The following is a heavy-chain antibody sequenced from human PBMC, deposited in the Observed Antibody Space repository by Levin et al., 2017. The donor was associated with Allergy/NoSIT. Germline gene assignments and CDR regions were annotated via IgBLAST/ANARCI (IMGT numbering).Heavy chain of an antibody. Sequence: PGGSLRLSCAASGFTFSNAWMSWVRQAPGKGLEWVGRIKSKTDGGTTDYAAPVKGRFTISRDDSKNTLYLQMNSLKTEDTAVYYCTTDPNYDVWSGYYTGWFDPRGQGTLVTVSS. J-gene: IGHJ5*02. CDR3: TTDPNYDVWSGYYTGWFDP. CDR2: IKSKTDGGTT. D-gene: IGHD3-3*01. V-gene: IGHV3-15*01. CDR1: GFTFSNAW.